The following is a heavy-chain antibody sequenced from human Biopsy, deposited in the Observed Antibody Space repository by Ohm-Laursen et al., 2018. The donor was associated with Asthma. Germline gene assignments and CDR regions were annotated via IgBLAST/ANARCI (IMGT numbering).Heavy chain of an antibody. J-gene: IGHJ6*02. D-gene: IGHD4-17*01. CDR2: ISYDGSNK. Sequence: SLGLSCAASGFSFNSYGMHWVRQAPGKGLEWVAVISYDGSNKYYADSVKGRFTISRDNSKNTLYLQMNSLRAEDTAVYYCAREGGDYLSGYYYYYGMDVWGQGTTVTVSS. CDR1: GFSFNSYG. V-gene: IGHV3-30*03. CDR3: AREGGDYLSGYYYYYGMDV.